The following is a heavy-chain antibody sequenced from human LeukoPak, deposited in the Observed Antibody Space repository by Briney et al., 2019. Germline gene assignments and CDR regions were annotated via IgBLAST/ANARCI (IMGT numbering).Heavy chain of an antibody. J-gene: IGHJ5*02. CDR2: LSYDGNNN. Sequence: GRSLRLSCSASGFTFSTYAMHWVRQTPGKGLEWVAVLSYDGNNNFYADSVKGRFTISRDNSKNTLYLQMNSLRAEDTAVYYCAIERTATLGFDPWGQGTLVTVSS. CDR3: AIERTATLGFDP. CDR1: GFTFSTYA. D-gene: IGHD4-11*01. V-gene: IGHV3-30-3*01.